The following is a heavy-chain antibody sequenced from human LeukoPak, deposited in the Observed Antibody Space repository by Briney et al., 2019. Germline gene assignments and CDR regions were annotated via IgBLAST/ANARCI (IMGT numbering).Heavy chain of an antibody. Sequence: GESLKISCKGSEYSFTNCWIGWVRQKPGRGLEWMGIIYPGDSDTRYSPSSQGQVTISADKSISTAYLQWSSLKASDTAMYYCARMVRGVINYFDYWGQGTLVTVSS. J-gene: IGHJ4*02. D-gene: IGHD3-10*01. V-gene: IGHV5-51*01. CDR1: EYSFTNCW. CDR3: ARMVRGVINYFDY. CDR2: IYPGDSDT.